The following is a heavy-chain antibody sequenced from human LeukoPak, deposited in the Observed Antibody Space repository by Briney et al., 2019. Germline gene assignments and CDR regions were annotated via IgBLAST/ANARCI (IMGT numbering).Heavy chain of an antibody. J-gene: IGHJ6*02. CDR2: ISYDGSNK. CDR3: AKLGVGYCSSTSCYGLGHYYYYGMDV. V-gene: IGHV3-30*18. CDR1: GFTFSSYG. Sequence: PGGSLRLSCAASGFTFSSYGMHWVRQAPGKGLEWVAVISYDGSNKYYADSVKGRFTISRDNSKNTLYLQMNSLRAEDTAVYYCAKLGVGYCSSTSCYGLGHYYYYGMDVWGQGTTVTVSS. D-gene: IGHD2-2*01.